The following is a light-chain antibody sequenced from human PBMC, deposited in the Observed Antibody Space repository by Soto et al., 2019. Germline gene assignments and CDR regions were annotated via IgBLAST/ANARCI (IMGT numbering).Light chain of an antibody. CDR2: DVS. V-gene: IGLV2-11*01. J-gene: IGLJ1*01. CDR3: CSYAGSPYV. Sequence: QSVLTQPRSVSGSPGQSVTISCTGTGSDVGAYNYVSWYQQHPGKAPKFIIYDVSKRPSGVPDRFSGSKSGNTASLTITGLQAEDEAEYYCCSYAGSPYVLGTGTKVTVL. CDR1: GSDVGAYNY.